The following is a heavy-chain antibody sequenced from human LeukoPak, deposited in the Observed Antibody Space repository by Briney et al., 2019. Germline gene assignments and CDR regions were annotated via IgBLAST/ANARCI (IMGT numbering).Heavy chain of an antibody. D-gene: IGHD5-24*01. V-gene: IGHV1-8*01. CDR1: GYTFTSYD. CDR2: MNPNSGNT. CDR3: ARGFKDKLMATIGSDFDY. Sequence: EASVKVSRKASGYTFTSYDINWVRQATGQGLEWMGWMNPNSGNTGYAQKFQGRVTMTRNTSISTAYMELSSLRSEDTAVYYCARGFKDKLMATIGSDFDYWGQGTLVTVSS. J-gene: IGHJ4*02.